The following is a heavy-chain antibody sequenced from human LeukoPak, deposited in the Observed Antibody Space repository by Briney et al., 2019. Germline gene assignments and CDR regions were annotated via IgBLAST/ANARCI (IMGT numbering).Heavy chain of an antibody. Sequence: GGSLRLSCITSGFTFSTNAKSWDRQAPGKGLKWISGISGSGASTYYADSVTGRFTISRDNSRNTLYLQMNSLRGDDTAVYYCAKDVGKWESLHFFDYWGQGTLVTVSS. CDR3: AKDVGKWESLHFFDY. J-gene: IGHJ4*02. D-gene: IGHD1-26*01. CDR1: GFTFSTNA. V-gene: IGHV3-23*01. CDR2: ISGSGAST.